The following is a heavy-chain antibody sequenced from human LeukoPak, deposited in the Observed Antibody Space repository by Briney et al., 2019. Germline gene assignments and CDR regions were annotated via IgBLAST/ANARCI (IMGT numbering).Heavy chain of an antibody. Sequence: GGSLRLSCEASGFTFSTYWMSWVRQAPGKGLEWVANIQPDGSEKIYVDSVKGRFTISRDNAKNLLSLQMNSLRAEDTAVYYCARAGAVAGTRWYFDLWGRGTLVSVSS. V-gene: IGHV3-7*04. J-gene: IGHJ2*01. CDR1: GFTFSTYW. CDR2: IQPDGSEK. D-gene: IGHD6-19*01. CDR3: ARAGAVAGTRWYFDL.